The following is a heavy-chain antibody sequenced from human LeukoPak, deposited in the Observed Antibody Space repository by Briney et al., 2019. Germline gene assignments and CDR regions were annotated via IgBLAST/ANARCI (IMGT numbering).Heavy chain of an antibody. Sequence: GASVKVSCKASGYTFTSDGITWVRQAPGQGLEWMGWISAYNGKTGYAQKFQGRVTMTTDTSTYTAYMELSSLRSEDTAVYYCARMSYYDSSGDNWFDPWGQGTLVTVSS. CDR1: GYTFTSDG. V-gene: IGHV1-18*01. CDR3: ARMSYYDSSGDNWFDP. CDR2: ISAYNGKT. D-gene: IGHD3-22*01. J-gene: IGHJ5*02.